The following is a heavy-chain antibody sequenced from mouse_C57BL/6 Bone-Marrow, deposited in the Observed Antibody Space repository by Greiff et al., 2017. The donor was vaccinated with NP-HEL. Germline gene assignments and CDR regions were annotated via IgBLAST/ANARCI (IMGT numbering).Heavy chain of an antibody. CDR1: GYTFTSYW. J-gene: IGHJ3*01. D-gene: IGHD2-4*01. V-gene: IGHV1-74*01. Sequence: QVQLKQPGAELVKPGASVKVSCKASGYTFTSYWMHWVKQRPGQGLEWIGRIHPSDSDTNYNQKFKGKATLTVDKSSSTAYMQLSSLTSEDSAVYYCARPYDYPTWFAYWGQGTLVTVSA. CDR3: ARPYDYPTWFAY. CDR2: IHPSDSDT.